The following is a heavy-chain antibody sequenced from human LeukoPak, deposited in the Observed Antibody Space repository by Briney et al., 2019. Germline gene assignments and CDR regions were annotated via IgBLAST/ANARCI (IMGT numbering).Heavy chain of an antibody. J-gene: IGHJ4*02. CDR1: GGSFSGYY. Sequence: PSETLSLTCAVYGGSFSGYYWSWIRQPPGKGLEWIGEINHSGSTNYNPSLKSRVTISVDTSKNQFSLKLSSVTAADTAVYYCARKGYSYGYASDYWGQGTLVTVSS. CDR2: INHSGST. V-gene: IGHV4-34*01. D-gene: IGHD5-18*01. CDR3: ARKGYSYGYASDY.